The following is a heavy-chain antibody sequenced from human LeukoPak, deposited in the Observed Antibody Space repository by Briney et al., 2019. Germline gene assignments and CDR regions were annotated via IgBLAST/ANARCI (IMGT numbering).Heavy chain of an antibody. V-gene: IGHV3-48*02. CDR3: ASRHCSGGSCYFAGADPFDY. D-gene: IGHD2-15*01. J-gene: IGHJ4*02. Sequence: GGSLRLSCAASGFTFGSYSMNWVRQAPGKGLEWVSYISSSSSTIYYADSVKGRFTISRDNAKNSLYLQMNSLRDEDTAVYYCASRHCSGGSCYFAGADPFDYWGQGTLVTVSS. CDR1: GFTFGSYS. CDR2: ISSSSSTI.